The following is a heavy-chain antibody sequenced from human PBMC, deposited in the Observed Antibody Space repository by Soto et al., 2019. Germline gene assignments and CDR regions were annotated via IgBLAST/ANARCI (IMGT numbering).Heavy chain of an antibody. D-gene: IGHD3-10*01. CDR3: ARGGSITMVRGVYFDYYGMDV. Sequence: QVQLVQSGAEVKKPGASVKVSCKASGYTFTSYAMHWVRQAPGQRLEWMGWINAGNGNTKYSQKLQGRVTITRDTSASTAHRELSSLRSEDTAVYYCARGGSITMVRGVYFDYYGMDVWGRGTTVTVSS. CDR2: INAGNGNT. V-gene: IGHV1-3*01. J-gene: IGHJ6*02. CDR1: GYTFTSYA.